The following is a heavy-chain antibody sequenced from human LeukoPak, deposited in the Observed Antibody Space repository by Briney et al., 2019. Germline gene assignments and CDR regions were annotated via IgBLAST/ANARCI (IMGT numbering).Heavy chain of an antibody. D-gene: IGHD1-26*01. CDR2: ISGRSSTI. Sequence: PGGSLRLPCAASAFTFSDYSMNWVRQAPGKGLEWISYISGRSSTIYYADSVRGRFTISRDNAKNSMYLQMNSLRAEDTAVYYCARDRLTSGSYFFDYWGQGTLVTVSS. CDR3: ARDRLTSGSYFFDY. V-gene: IGHV3-48*01. J-gene: IGHJ4*02. CDR1: AFTFSDYS.